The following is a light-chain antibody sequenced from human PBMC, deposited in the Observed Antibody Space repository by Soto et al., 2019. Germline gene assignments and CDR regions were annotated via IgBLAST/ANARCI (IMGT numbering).Light chain of an antibody. Sequence: SALTQPASVSGSPGQSITISCTGTSSDVGGSNYVSWYQQHPGKAPKLMIDDVSNRPSGVSNRFSGSKSGNTASLTISGLQAEDEADYYRSSYTSSSTIGGVVFGGGTQLTVL. CDR2: DVS. J-gene: IGLJ2*01. CDR3: SSYTSSSTIGGVV. V-gene: IGLV2-14*01. CDR1: SSDVGGSNY.